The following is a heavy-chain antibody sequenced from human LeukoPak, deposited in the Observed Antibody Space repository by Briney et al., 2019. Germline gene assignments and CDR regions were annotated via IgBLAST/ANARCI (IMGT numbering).Heavy chain of an antibody. CDR1: GFIFSSYW. Sequence: PGGSLRLSCAGSGFIFSSYWMTWVRQAPGRGREWVATIKQDGTEKYYVDSVKGRFTISRDNAKTSLYLQMNSLRAEDTAVYYCARANSYYGSGSYRVFGFWGQGTLVTVSS. CDR2: IKQDGTEK. D-gene: IGHD3-10*01. J-gene: IGHJ4*02. CDR3: ARANSYYGSGSYRVFGF. V-gene: IGHV3-7*01.